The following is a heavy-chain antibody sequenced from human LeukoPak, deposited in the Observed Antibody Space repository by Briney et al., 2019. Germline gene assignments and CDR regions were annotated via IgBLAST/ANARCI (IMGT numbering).Heavy chain of an antibody. Sequence: APVKVSCKASGYTFTSYDINWVRQATGQGLEWMGWMNPNSGNTGYAQKFQGRVTMTRNTSISTAYMELSSLRSEDTAVYYCARSDSSSWYEVFGDYWGQGTLVTVSS. J-gene: IGHJ4*02. CDR2: MNPNSGNT. CDR1: GYTFTSYD. D-gene: IGHD6-13*01. CDR3: ARSDSSSWYEVFGDY. V-gene: IGHV1-8*01.